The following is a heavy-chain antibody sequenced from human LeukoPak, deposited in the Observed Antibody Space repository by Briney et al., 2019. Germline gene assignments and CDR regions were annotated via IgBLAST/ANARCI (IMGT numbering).Heavy chain of an antibody. CDR2: IYYSGST. CDR3: ARGPLDGDYVVGY. CDR1: GGSISSGDYY. J-gene: IGHJ4*02. D-gene: IGHD4-17*01. Sequence: SVTLSLTCTVSGGSISSGDYYWSWIRQPPGKGLEWIGYIYYSGSTYYNPSLKSRVTISVDTSKNQFSLKLSSVTAADTAVYYCARGPLDGDYVVGYWGQGTLVTVSS. V-gene: IGHV4-30-4*01.